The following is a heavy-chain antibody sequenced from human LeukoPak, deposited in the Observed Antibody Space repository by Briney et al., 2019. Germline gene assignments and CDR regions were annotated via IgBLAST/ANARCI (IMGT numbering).Heavy chain of an antibody. D-gene: IGHD6-13*01. V-gene: IGHV1-2*04. J-gene: IGHJ6*02. CDR3: ARTSIAAAGSYGMDV. CDR2: INPNSGGT. Sequence: ASVKVSCKASGYTFTGYYMHWVRQAPGQGLEWMGWINPNSGGTNYAQKFQGWVTMTRDTSISTAYMELSRLRSDDTAVYYCARTSIAAAGSYGMDVWGQGTTVTVSS. CDR1: GYTFTGYY.